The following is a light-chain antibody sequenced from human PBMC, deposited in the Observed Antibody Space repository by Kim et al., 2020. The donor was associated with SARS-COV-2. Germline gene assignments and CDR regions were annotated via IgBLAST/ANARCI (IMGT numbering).Light chain of an antibody. J-gene: IGLJ3*02. CDR3: ATWDDSLNNWV. CDR2: SKN. CDR1: RSNIGDNY. V-gene: IGLV1-47*01. Sequence: GQRVTIDCSGSRSNIGDNYVFWYQQFPGTPPKLLVSSKNQRPPGVPDRFSGSKSGTSASLAIGGLRSEDEADYYCATWDDSLNNWVFGGGTQLTVL.